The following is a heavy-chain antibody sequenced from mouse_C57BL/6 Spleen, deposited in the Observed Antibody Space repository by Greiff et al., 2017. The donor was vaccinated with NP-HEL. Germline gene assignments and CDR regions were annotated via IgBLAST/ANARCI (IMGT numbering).Heavy chain of an antibody. CDR1: GYTFTSYG. Sequence: QVQLQQSGAELARPGASVKLSCKASGYTFTSYGISWVKQRTGQGLEWIGEIYPRSGNTYYNEKFKGKATLTADKSSSTAYMELRSLTSEDSAVYFCARVGDWDALFDYWGQGTTLTVSS. V-gene: IGHV1-81*01. CDR2: IYPRSGNT. J-gene: IGHJ2*01. CDR3: ARVGDWDALFDY. D-gene: IGHD4-1*01.